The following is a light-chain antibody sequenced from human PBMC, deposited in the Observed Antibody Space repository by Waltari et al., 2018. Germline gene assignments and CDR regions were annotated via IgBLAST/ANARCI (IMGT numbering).Light chain of an antibody. V-gene: IGKV1-5*03. CDR2: QAS. Sequence: DIQMTQSPSTLSASVGDKVTITCRASQSVANRVAWYRQKPGEAPKVLIYQASTLETGVPSRFSGSRSGTEFTLTISRLQPDDFARYYCQQHNNSWTFGQGTTVEVK. J-gene: IGKJ1*01. CDR3: QQHNNSWT. CDR1: QSVANR.